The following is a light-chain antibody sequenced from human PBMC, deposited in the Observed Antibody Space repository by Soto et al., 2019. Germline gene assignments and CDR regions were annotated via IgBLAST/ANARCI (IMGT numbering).Light chain of an antibody. CDR1: QSISSY. J-gene: IGKJ4*01. Sequence: DIQMTQSPSSLSASVGDRVTITCRASQSISSYLNWYQQKPGKAPKLLIYAASSLQSGVPSRFSGSGSGTDFTLTISSLQPEDFATYYCQKSYSNLALTLGGGTKVDIK. V-gene: IGKV1-39*01. CDR2: AAS. CDR3: QKSYSNLALT.